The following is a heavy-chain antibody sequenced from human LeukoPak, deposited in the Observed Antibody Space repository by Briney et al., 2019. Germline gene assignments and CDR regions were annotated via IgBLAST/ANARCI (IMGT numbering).Heavy chain of an antibody. Sequence: TGGSLRLSCAASGFTFSSYWMSWVRQAPGKGLEWVANIKQDGSEKYYVDSVKGRFTISRDNAKISLSLQMNSLRAEDTAVYYCARELSGSYYGSDAFDIWGQGTMVTVSS. CDR2: IKQDGSEK. CDR1: GFTFSSYW. J-gene: IGHJ3*02. D-gene: IGHD1-26*01. CDR3: ARELSGSYYGSDAFDI. V-gene: IGHV3-7*01.